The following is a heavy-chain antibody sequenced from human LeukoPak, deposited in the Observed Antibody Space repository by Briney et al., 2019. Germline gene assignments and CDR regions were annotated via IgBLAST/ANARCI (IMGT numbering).Heavy chain of an antibody. CDR3: ARDNYDSSGDYFD. V-gene: IGHV3-48*03. D-gene: IGHD3-22*01. J-gene: IGHJ4*02. CDR2: ISSSGSTI. Sequence: GGSLRLSCAASGFTFSSYEMNWVRQAPGKGLEWVSYISSSGSTIYYADSVKGRFTISRDNAKNSLYLQMNSLRAEDTGVYYCARDNYDSSGDYFDWGQGTLVTVSS. CDR1: GFTFSSYE.